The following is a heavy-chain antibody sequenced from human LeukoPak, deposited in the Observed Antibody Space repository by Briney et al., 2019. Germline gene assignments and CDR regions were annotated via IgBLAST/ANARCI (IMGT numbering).Heavy chain of an antibody. CDR2: IYYSGST. V-gene: IGHV4-59*01. CDR3: ARDRLGTYSPNNGFDP. CDR1: GGSISSYY. D-gene: IGHD5-18*01. J-gene: IGHJ5*02. Sequence: SETLSLTCTVSGGSISSYYWSWLRQPPGKGLEGIGYIYYSGSTNYNPSLKSRVTISVDTSKNQFSLKLSSVTAADTAVYYCARDRLGTYSPNNGFDPWGQGTLVTVSS.